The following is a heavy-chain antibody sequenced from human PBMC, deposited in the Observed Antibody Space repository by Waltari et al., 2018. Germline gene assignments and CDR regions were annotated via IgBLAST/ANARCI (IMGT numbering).Heavy chain of an antibody. CDR3: ARVYARVVAATGFDY. J-gene: IGHJ4*02. D-gene: IGHD2-15*01. V-gene: IGHV1-8*01. CDR2: VTPNSGNT. CDR1: GYTFTRYD. Sequence: QVQLVQSGAEVKKPGASVKVSCKASGYTFTRYDINWVRKATGQGLEWMGWVTPNSGNTGYAQKFQGRVTMTRDTSTSTVYMELSSLRSEDTAVYYCARVYARVVAATGFDYWGQGTLVTVSS.